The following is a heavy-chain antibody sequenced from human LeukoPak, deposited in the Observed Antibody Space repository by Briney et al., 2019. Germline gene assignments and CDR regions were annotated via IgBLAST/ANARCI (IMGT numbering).Heavy chain of an antibody. CDR2: ISGSGGST. CDR3: AKEEYSSGSFDY. D-gene: IGHD6-19*01. Sequence: GGSLRLSCGASGFTFSSYGMSWVRQAPGKGLEWVSAISGSGGSTYYADSVKGRFTISRDNSKNTLYLQMNSLRAEDTAVYYCAKEEYSSGSFDYWGQGTLVTVSS. CDR1: GFTFSSYG. J-gene: IGHJ4*02. V-gene: IGHV3-23*01.